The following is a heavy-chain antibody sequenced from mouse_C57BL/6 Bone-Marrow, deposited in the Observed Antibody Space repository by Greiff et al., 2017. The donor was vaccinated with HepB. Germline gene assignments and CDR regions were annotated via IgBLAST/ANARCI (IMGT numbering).Heavy chain of an antibody. V-gene: IGHV1-76*01. D-gene: IGHD1-1*02. CDR2: IYPGSGNT. Sequence: VQLQQSGAELVRPGASVKLSCKASGYTFTDYYINWVKQRPGQGLEWIARIYPGSGNTYYNEKFKGKATLTAEKSSSTAYMQLSSLTSEDSAVYFCARSGWGYFDYWGQGTTLTVSS. J-gene: IGHJ2*01. CDR3: ARSGWGYFDY. CDR1: GYTFTDYY.